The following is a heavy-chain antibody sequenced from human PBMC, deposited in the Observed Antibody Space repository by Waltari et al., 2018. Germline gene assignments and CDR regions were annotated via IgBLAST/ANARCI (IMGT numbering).Heavy chain of an antibody. V-gene: IGHV4-59*01. Sequence: QVQLQESGPGLVKPSETLSLTCTVSGGSISSYYWSWIRQPPGKGLEWIGYIYYSGSTNYNPSLKSRVTISVDTSKNQFSLKLSSVTAADTAVYYCARDHAKRGYSGYDYGMDVWGQGTTVTVSS. CDR1: GGSISSYY. CDR2: IYYSGST. J-gene: IGHJ6*02. D-gene: IGHD5-12*01. CDR3: ARDHAKRGYSGYDYGMDV.